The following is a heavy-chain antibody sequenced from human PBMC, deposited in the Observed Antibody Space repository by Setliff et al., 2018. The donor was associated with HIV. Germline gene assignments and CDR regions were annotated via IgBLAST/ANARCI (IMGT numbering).Heavy chain of an antibody. CDR1: GYAISSGYY. V-gene: IGHV4-38-2*01. CDR3: ARLTTTYYYDSSAYYHPV. J-gene: IGHJ4*02. CDR2: INHRGDT. D-gene: IGHD3-22*01. Sequence: SETLSLTCAVSGYAISSGYYWTWIRQPPGKGLEWIGDINHRGDTKYNPSLRSRVIISVDTSKNQFSLKLSSVTAADTAVFYCARLTTTYYYDSSAYYHPVWGQGTLVTVS.